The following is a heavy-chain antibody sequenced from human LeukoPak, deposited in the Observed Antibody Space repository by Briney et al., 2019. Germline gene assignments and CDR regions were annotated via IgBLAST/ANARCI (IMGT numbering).Heavy chain of an antibody. CDR2: ISGSGGST. CDR1: GFTFSSYA. Sequence: GGSLRLSCAASGFTFSSYAMSWVRQAPGKGLEWVSAISGSGGSTYYADSVKGRFTISRDNSKNTLYLQMNSLRAEDTAVYYCAKRDYYDSSGYLSGAWAYYFDYWGQGTLVTVSS. J-gene: IGHJ4*02. CDR3: AKRDYYDSSGYLSGAWAYYFDY. D-gene: IGHD3-22*01. V-gene: IGHV3-23*01.